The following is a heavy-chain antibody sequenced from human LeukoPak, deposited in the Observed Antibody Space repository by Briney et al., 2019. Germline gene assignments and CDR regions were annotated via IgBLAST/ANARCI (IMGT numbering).Heavy chain of an antibody. CDR1: GGSISSSSYY. Sequence: PSETLSLTCTVSGGSISSSSYYWGWIRQPPGKGLEWIGSIHHSGSTYYNPSIKSRVTILVDTSKNQFSLKMSSVTAADTAVYYCARDHRGSGYDYTDAFDNWGQGTLVTVSS. J-gene: IGHJ4*02. V-gene: IGHV4-39*07. CDR2: IHHSGST. CDR3: ARDHRGSGYDYTDAFDN. D-gene: IGHD5-12*01.